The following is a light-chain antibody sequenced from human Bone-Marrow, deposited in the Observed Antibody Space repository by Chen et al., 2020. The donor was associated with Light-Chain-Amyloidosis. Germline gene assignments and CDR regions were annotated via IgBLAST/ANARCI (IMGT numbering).Light chain of an antibody. CDR1: QSIDTY. CDR3: QQYSSYPRT. CDR2: SVS. Sequence: DIQMTQSPSTLSASVGDRVTITCRASQSIDTYLAWYRRKPGKAPKLLIQSVSNLEGGVPSRFSGRGSGTEFTLTISSLQPDDVGSYYCQQYSSYPRTFGQGTTLEI. J-gene: IGKJ2*01. V-gene: IGKV1-5*01.